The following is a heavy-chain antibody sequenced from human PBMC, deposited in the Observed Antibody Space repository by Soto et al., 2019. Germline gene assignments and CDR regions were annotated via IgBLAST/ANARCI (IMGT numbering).Heavy chain of an antibody. CDR2: INLSGGTT. V-gene: IGHV1-46*01. CDR1: GYTFTSYY. CDR3: ARRSFSSGWDFDY. Sequence: GASVKVSCKASGYTFTSYYMHCARQAPGQGLEWMGIINLSGGTTTYAQKFQGRVTMTRDTSTSTVYMELSSLRSEDTAVYYCARRSFSSGWDFDYWGQGTLVTVSS. J-gene: IGHJ4*02. D-gene: IGHD6-19*01.